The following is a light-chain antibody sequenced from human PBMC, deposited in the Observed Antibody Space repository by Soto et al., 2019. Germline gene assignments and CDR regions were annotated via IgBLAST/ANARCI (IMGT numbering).Light chain of an antibody. J-gene: IGLJ1*01. Sequence: QSVLTQPASVSGSPGQSLTISCTGTSSYVGSYNLVSWCQQHPGKAPKLMIYEVSKRPSGVSNRFSGSKSGNTASLTISGLQAEDEADYYCCSYAGSSSDVFGTGNKVTVL. CDR3: CSYAGSSSDV. CDR1: SSYVGSYNL. V-gene: IGLV2-23*02. CDR2: EVS.